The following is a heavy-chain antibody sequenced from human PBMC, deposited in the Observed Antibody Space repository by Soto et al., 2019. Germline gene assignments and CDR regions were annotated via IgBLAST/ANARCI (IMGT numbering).Heavy chain of an antibody. D-gene: IGHD6-13*01. J-gene: IGHJ4*02. CDR1: GGTFSNYA. CDR2: IIPLTETP. Sequence: QVQVVQSGAEVKKPGSSVKVSCKASGGTFSNYAISWVRQDPGHGLEWVGGIIPLTETPVYAQTVQGRLTITADDTTSAAYMELSSLRSEDTAVYYCAIGTRSSWTSDFWGQGTLVTVSS. V-gene: IGHV1-69*01. CDR3: AIGTRSSWTSDF.